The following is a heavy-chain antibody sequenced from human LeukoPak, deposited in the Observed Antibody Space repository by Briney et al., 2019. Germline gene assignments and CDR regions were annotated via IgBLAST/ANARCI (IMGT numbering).Heavy chain of an antibody. J-gene: IGHJ6*02. CDR3: ARDIVATYYYGMDV. V-gene: IGHV3-74*01. CDR1: GFTFSSYW. Sequence: PGGSLRLSCAASGFTFSSYWMYWVRQAPGKGLVWVSRINGDGSSTTYADSVKGRFTISRDNAKNTLYLQMNSLRAEDTAVYYCARDIVATYYYGMDVWGQGTTVTVSS. D-gene: IGHD5-12*01. CDR2: INGDGSST.